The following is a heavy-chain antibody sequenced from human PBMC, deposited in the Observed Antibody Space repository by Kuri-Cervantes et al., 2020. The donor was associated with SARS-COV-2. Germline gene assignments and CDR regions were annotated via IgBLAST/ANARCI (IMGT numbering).Heavy chain of an antibody. CDR2: ISSSSSYI. V-gene: IGHV3-21*01. J-gene: IGHJ4*02. D-gene: IGHD3-3*01. CDR3: ARGREYDFWSGYYPFDY. CDR1: GFTFSSYS. Sequence: GESLKISCAASGFTFSSYSMNWVRQAPGKGLEWVSSISSSSSYIYYADSVKGRFTISRDNAKNSLYLQMNSLRAEDTAVYYCARGREYDFWSGYYPFDYWGQGTLVTVSS.